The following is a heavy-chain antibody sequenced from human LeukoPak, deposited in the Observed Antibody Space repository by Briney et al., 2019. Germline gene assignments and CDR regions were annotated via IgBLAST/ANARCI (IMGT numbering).Heavy chain of an antibody. CDR3: AKRGLKGDY. CDR1: GYSFTSYW. V-gene: IGHV5-51*01. Sequence: GASLKISCQGSGYSFTSYWIGWVRQLPGKGLEWMGIIYPGDSDTRYSPSFQGQVTISADKSISTASLQWSSLKNSDTAMYYYAKRGLKGDYWGQGTLVTVSS. D-gene: IGHD3-10*01. J-gene: IGHJ4*02. CDR2: IYPGDSDT.